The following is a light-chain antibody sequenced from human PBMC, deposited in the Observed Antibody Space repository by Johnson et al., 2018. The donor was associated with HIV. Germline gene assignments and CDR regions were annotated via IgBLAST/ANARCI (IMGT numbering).Light chain of an antibody. V-gene: IGLV1-51*02. CDR3: GTWDSSLSAHYV. Sequence: QSVLTQSPSVSAAPGQKVTISCSGSNSNIGNNYISWYQQFPGTAPKLLIYENNKRPSGIPDRFSGSKSGTSATLVITGLQSGDEADYYCGTWDSSLSAHYVFGTGTKITVL. J-gene: IGLJ1*01. CDR1: NSNIGNNY. CDR2: ENN.